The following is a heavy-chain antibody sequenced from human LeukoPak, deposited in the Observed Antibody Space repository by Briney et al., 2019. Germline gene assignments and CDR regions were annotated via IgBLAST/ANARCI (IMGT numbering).Heavy chain of an antibody. J-gene: IGHJ4*02. CDR2: ISAYNGNT. V-gene: IGHV1-18*01. CDR1: GYTFTSYG. CDR3: ARLTYYDSSGGRDY. Sequence: ASVKVSCKASGYTFTSYGISWVRQAPGQGLEWMGWISAYNGNTNYAQKLQGRVTMTTDTSTSTAYMELRSLRSDDTAVYYCARLTYYDSSGGRDYWGQGTLVTVSS. D-gene: IGHD3-22*01.